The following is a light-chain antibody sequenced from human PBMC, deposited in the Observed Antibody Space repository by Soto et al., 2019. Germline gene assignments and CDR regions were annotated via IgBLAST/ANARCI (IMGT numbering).Light chain of an antibody. Sequence: QSARTQPASVSGSPGQSITISGTGTSSDVGLYDYVSWYQQHPGKAPQLMIYAVSNRPSGVSNRFSASKSGNTASLFISGLQAEDEADYYCSSYTSDSSYVFGSGTKVTVL. CDR2: AVS. J-gene: IGLJ1*01. CDR3: SSYTSDSSYV. CDR1: SSDVGLYDY. V-gene: IGLV2-14*01.